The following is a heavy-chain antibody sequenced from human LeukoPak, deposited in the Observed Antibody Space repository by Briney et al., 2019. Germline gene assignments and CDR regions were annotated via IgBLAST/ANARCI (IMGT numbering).Heavy chain of an antibody. CDR2: ISGSGGST. Sequence: GGSLRLSCAASGFTFSSYAMSWVRQAPGRGLEWVSTISGSGGSTYYADSVKGRFTISRDNSKNTLYLQMNSLRAEDTAVYYCAKTRDFWSGYMDYWGQGTLVTVSS. CDR3: AKTRDFWSGYMDY. J-gene: IGHJ4*02. V-gene: IGHV3-23*01. CDR1: GFTFSSYA. D-gene: IGHD3-3*01.